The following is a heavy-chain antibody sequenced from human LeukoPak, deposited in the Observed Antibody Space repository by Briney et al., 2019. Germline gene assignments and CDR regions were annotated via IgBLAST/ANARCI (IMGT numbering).Heavy chain of an antibody. CDR3: ARGRVVVVPAAINAFDI. Sequence: SETLSLTCTVSGGSISSSSYYWGWIRQPPGRGLEWIGSIYYSGSTYYNPSLKSRVTISVDTSKNQFSLKLSSVTAADTAVYYCARGRVVVVPAAINAFDIWGQGTMVTVSS. CDR1: GGSISSSSYY. V-gene: IGHV4-39*07. D-gene: IGHD2-2*01. CDR2: IYYSGST. J-gene: IGHJ3*02.